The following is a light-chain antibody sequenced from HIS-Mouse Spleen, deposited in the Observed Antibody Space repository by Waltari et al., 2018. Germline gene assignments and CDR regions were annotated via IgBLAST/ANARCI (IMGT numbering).Light chain of an antibody. J-gene: IGKJ2*01. CDR2: GAS. CDR1: QSVSSN. CDR3: QQYNNWPYT. Sequence: EIVMTQSPATLSVSPGERATLSCRASQSVSSNLAWYQQKPGTAPRLLIHGASTRATGIPARFSGSGSGTEFTLTISSMQSEDFAVYYCQQYNNWPYTFGQGTKLEIK. V-gene: IGKV3-15*01.